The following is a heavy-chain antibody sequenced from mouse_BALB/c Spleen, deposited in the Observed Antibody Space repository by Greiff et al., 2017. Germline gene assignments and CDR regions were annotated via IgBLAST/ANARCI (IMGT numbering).Heavy chain of an antibody. CDR1: GYSITSGYS. D-gene: IGHD2-4*01. CDR3: ARKGPATMITTNYFDY. V-gene: IGHV3-1*02. CDR2: IHYSGST. Sequence: EVKLMESGPDLVKPSQSLSLTCTVTGYSITSGYSWHWIRQFPGNKLEWMGYIHYSGSTNYNPSLKSRISITRDTSKNQFFLQLNSVTTEDTATYYCARKGPATMITTNYFDYWGQGTTLTVSS. J-gene: IGHJ2*01.